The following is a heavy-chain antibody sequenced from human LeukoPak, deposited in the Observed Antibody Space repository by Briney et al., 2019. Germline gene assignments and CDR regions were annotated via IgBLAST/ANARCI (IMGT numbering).Heavy chain of an antibody. V-gene: IGHV3-23*01. CDR3: AELGITMIGGV. CDR1: GFTFSSYG. D-gene: IGHD3-10*02. CDR2: INTNGGST. J-gene: IGHJ6*04. Sequence: GGSLRLSCATSGFTFSSYGMSWVRQAPGKGLEWVSAINTNGGSTYYADSVKGRFTISRDSSKNTVYLQLNSLRAEDTAVYYCAELGITMIGGVWGKGTTVTISS.